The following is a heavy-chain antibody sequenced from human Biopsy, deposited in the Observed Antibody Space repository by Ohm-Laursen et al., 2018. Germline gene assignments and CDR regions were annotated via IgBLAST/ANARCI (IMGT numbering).Heavy chain of an antibody. D-gene: IGHD3-10*01. Sequence: SLRLSCAASDFTFGDYAMSWVRQRPGKGLEWVSGITWNSGHIAYADSVKGRFTISRDNAKNVLWLQMNSLRVDDTAMYYCVKDIRRYFYGMDVWGQGTTVTVS. CDR2: ITWNSGHI. J-gene: IGHJ6*02. V-gene: IGHV3-9*01. CDR3: VKDIRRYFYGMDV. CDR1: DFTFGDYA.